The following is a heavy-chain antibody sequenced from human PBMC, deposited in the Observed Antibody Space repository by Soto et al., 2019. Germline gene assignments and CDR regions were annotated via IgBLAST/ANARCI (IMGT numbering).Heavy chain of an antibody. J-gene: IGHJ4*02. V-gene: IGHV3-30*18. CDR2: ISFDEKNR. Sequence: QVQLLESGGGMVQPGRSLKLSCRTSGFTFSLYGMHWVRQAPGKGLEWLAVISFDEKNRYYADSVKGRFTISRDNSKTTLFLQMSSLRPDDTDVYFCAKGAQAAAVLDHWGQGALVTVAS. D-gene: IGHD6-25*01. CDR1: GFTFSLYG. CDR3: AKGAQAAAVLDH.